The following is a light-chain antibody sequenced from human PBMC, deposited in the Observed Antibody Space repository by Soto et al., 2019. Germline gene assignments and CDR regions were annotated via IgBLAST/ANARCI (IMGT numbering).Light chain of an antibody. CDR1: QSVSSSY. CDR2: GAS. CDR3: QQYGSPWT. Sequence: EIVLTQSPGNLSLSPGERATLSCRASQSVSSSYLAWYQQKPGQAPRLLIYGASSRATGIPDRFSGSGSGTDFTLTISRLEPEDFAVYYCQQYGSPWTFGQGTKVDIK. V-gene: IGKV3-20*01. J-gene: IGKJ1*01.